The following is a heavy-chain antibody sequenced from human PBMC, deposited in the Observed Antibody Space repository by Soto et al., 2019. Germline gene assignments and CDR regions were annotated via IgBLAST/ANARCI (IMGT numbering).Heavy chain of an antibody. Sequence: GASVKVSCKASGGTFSSYAISWVRQAPGQGLEWMGGIIPIFGTANYAQKFQGRVTITADESTSTAYMELSSLRSEDTAVYYCARPPDSGSHYRSGYFDLWGRGTLVTVSS. V-gene: IGHV1-69*13. J-gene: IGHJ2*01. D-gene: IGHD1-26*01. CDR1: GGTFSSYA. CDR3: ARPPDSGSHYRSGYFDL. CDR2: IIPIFGTA.